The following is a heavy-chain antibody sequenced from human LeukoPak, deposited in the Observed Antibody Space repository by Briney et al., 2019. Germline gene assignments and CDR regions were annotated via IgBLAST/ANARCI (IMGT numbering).Heavy chain of an antibody. V-gene: IGHV4-31*09. CDR3: ATSTGIAAAGRFDY. J-gene: IGHJ4*02. CDR2: IYYSGST. Sequence: SQTLSLTCTVSGGSISSGGYYWSWIRQHPGKGLEWIGYIYYSGSTYYNPSLKSRVTISVDKSKNQFSLKLSSVTAADTAVYYCATSTGIAAAGRFDYWGQGTLVTVSS. D-gene: IGHD6-13*01. CDR1: GGSISSGGYY.